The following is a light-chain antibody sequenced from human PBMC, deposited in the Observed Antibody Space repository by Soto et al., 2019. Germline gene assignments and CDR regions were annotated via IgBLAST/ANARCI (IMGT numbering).Light chain of an antibody. V-gene: IGLV3-1*01. J-gene: IGLJ1*01. CDR2: QDS. CDR1: KLGDKY. Sequence: SYELTQPPSVSVSPGQTASITCSGDKLGDKYACWYQQKPGQSPVLVIYQDSKRPSGIPERFSGSNSGNTATLTISGTQAMDEADYYCQAWDSSTLREVFGTGTKLTVL. CDR3: QAWDSSTLREV.